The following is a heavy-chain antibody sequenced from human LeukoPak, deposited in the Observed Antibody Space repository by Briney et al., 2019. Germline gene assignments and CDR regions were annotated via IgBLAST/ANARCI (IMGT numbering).Heavy chain of an antibody. J-gene: IGHJ4*02. D-gene: IGHD3-9*01. V-gene: IGHV4-39*01. CDR2: IYYSGST. CDR3: ARTGYDILTDY. Sequence: PSETLSLTCTVSGGSISSSSYYWGWIRQPPGKGLEWIGSIYYSGSTYYNPSLKSRVTISVDTSKNQFCLKLSSVTAADTAVYYCARTGYDILTDYWGQGTLVTVSS. CDR1: GGSISSSSYY.